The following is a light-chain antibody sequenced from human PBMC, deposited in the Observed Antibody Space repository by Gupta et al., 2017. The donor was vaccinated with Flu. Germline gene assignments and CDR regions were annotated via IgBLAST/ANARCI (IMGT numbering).Light chain of an antibody. V-gene: IGKV3-15*01. Sequence: EIVMTQSPATLSVSPGERATLSCRASQSVSTNLAWYQQTPGQAPRLLIFGAFTRATGTPARFSGSGSGTEFTLTISSLQSEDFAIYYCQQYNNRPLTFGGGTRVEIK. CDR3: QQYNNRPLT. J-gene: IGKJ4*01. CDR1: QSVSTN. CDR2: GAF.